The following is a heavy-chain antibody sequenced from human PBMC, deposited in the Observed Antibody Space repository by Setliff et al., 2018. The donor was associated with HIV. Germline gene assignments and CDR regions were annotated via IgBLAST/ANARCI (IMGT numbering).Heavy chain of an antibody. J-gene: IGHJ6*03. CDR3: ARLRAYYGSGLMDV. Sequence: ASVKVSCKASADTFTNCLINWVRQAPGQGLEWMGWINTDSGTPTYAQAFTGRFVFSLDTSVSTAYRQISNLKAEDTAVYYCARLRAYYGSGLMDVWGEGTTVTVSS. CDR2: INTDSGTP. V-gene: IGHV7-4-1*02. D-gene: IGHD3-10*01. CDR1: ADTFTNCL.